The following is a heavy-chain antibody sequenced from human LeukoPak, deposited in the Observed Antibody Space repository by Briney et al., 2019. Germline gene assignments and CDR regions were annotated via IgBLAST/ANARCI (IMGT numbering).Heavy chain of an antibody. D-gene: IGHD3-22*01. V-gene: IGHV4-34*01. CDR2: INHSGST. CDR3: ARVRQGYYDSRYFQH. Sequence: SETLSLTCAVYGGSFSGYYWSWIRQPPGKGLEWIGGINHSGSTNYNPSLKSRVTISVDTSKNQFSLKLSSVTAADTAVYYCARVRQGYYDSRYFQHWGQGTLVTVSS. J-gene: IGHJ1*01. CDR1: GGSFSGYY.